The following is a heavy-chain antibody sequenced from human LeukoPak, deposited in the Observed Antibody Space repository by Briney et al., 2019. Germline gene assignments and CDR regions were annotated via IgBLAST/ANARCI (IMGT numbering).Heavy chain of an antibody. CDR1: GFTFSSYS. D-gene: IGHD3-10*01. J-gene: IGHJ4*02. CDR2: ISSSSSYI. CDR3: ARDWPGNYFDY. V-gene: IGHV3-21*01. Sequence: GGSLRLSCAASGFTFSSYSMNWVRQAPGKGLEWVSSISSSSSYIYYADSVKGRFTTSRDNAKNSLYLQMNSLRAEDTAVYYCARDWPGNYFDYWGQGTLVTVSS.